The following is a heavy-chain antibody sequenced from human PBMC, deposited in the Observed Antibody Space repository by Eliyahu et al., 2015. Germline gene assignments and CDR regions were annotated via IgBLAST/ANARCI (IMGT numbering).Heavy chain of an antibody. CDR1: GGTFSSYA. D-gene: IGHD3-3*01. V-gene: IGHV1-69*06. J-gene: IGHJ4*02. CDR3: AVFYRGFLEWLPLDY. Sequence: QVQLVQSGXEVXKPGSSXKXSCKASGGTFSSYAISWVRQAPGQGLEWMGGIIPIFGTANYAQKFQGRVTITADKSTSTAYMELSSLRSEDTAVYYCAVFYRGFLEWLPLDYWGQGTLVTVSS. CDR2: IIPIFGTA.